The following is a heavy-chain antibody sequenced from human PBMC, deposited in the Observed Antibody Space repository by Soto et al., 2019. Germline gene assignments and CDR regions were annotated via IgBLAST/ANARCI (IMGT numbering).Heavy chain of an antibody. D-gene: IGHD2-2*01. V-gene: IGHV1-69*13. CDR1: GGTFSSYA. Sequence: GGSVKVSRKGSGGTFSSYAISWVRQAPWQGVEEEGGINPIFGTANYAQKFQGRVTITADESTSTAYMVLSSLRSEDTAVYYCARARAYCSSTSCSAYYYYGMDVWGQGTTVTVSS. CDR2: INPIFGTA. CDR3: ARARAYCSSTSCSAYYYYGMDV. J-gene: IGHJ6*02.